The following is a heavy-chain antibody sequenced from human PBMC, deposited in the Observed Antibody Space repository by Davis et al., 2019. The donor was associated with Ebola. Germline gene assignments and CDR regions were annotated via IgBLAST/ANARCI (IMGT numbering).Heavy chain of an antibody. J-gene: IGHJ4*02. CDR1: GFNFGEYV. V-gene: IGHV3-49*04. D-gene: IGHD3-22*01. Sequence: GESLKISCTASGFNFGEYVLTWVCQTPRKGLEWVGFIRNKAYGGTTEYAASVKGRFTISRDDSGNIAYLQMNSLKIEDTAVYYCTSDDYYDSRARDYWGQGTLVTVSS. CDR3: TSDDYYDSRARDY. CDR2: IRNKAYGGTT.